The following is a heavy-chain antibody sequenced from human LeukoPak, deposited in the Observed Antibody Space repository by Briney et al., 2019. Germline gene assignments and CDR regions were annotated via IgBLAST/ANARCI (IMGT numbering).Heavy chain of an antibody. CDR3: VSTVDYWYFDL. CDR2: VNSEGSST. CDR1: GFTVSSNY. Sequence: GGSLRLSCAASGFTVSSNYMSWVRQAPGKGLMWVSRVNSEGSSTTYADSVKGRFTISRDNAKNTLYLQINSLRAEDTAVYYCVSTVDYWYFDLWGRGTLVTVSS. D-gene: IGHD6-19*01. J-gene: IGHJ2*01. V-gene: IGHV3-74*01.